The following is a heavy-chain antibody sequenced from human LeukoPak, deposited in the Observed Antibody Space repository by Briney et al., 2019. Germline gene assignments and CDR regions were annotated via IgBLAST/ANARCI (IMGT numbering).Heavy chain of an antibody. CDR3: ANPTADYNSGY. J-gene: IGHJ4*02. CDR2: ISGSADST. D-gene: IGHD4-11*01. CDR1: GFTFSSYA. Sequence: GESLRLSCAASGFTFSSYAMTWVRQAPGKGLEWVSAISGSADSTYYADSVKGRFTISRDNSKNTLYLQMNSLRDEDTAVYYCANPTADYNSGYWGQGTLVTVSS. V-gene: IGHV3-23*01.